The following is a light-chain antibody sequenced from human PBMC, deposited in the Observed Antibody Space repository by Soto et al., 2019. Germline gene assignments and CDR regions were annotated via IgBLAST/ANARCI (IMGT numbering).Light chain of an antibody. CDR1: SSDVGSYNL. Sequence: QSALTQPASVSGSPGQSITNSCTGTSSDVGSYNLVSWYQQHPGKAPKLMIYEGSKRPSGVSNRFSGSKSGNTASLTISGLQAEDEADYYCCSYAGSTTYILFGGGTQLTVL. J-gene: IGLJ2*01. CDR2: EGS. V-gene: IGLV2-23*01. CDR3: CSYAGSTTYIL.